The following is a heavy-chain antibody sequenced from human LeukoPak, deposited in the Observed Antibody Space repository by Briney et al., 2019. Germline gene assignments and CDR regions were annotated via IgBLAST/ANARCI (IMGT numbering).Heavy chain of an antibody. CDR3: AKEENY. CDR1: GFTFSSYG. V-gene: IGHV3-30*18. CDR2: ISYDGSSK. J-gene: IGHJ4*02. Sequence: PGGSLRLSCAASGFTFSSYGMHWVRQAPGKGLEWVAVISYDGSSKDYADPVKGRFTISRDNSKNTLYLQMNSLRAEDTAVYYCAKEENYWGQGTLVTVSS.